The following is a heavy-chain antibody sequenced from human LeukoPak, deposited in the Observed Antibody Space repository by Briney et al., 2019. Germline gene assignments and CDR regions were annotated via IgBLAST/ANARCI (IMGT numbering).Heavy chain of an antibody. D-gene: IGHD1-26*01. CDR1: GYTFTGYY. V-gene: IGHV1-2*02. J-gene: IGHJ5*02. CDR2: INPNSGGT. Sequence: GASVKVSYKASGYTFTGYYMHWVRQAPGQGLEWMGWINPNSGGTNYAQKFQGRVTMTRDTSISTAYMELSRLRSDDTAVYYCARDRVGATSRLFNDNWFDPWGQGTLVTVSS. CDR3: ARDRVGATSRLFNDNWFDP.